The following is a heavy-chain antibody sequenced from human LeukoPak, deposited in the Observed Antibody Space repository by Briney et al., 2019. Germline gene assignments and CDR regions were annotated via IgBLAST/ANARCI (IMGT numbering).Heavy chain of an antibody. V-gene: IGHV5-51*01. J-gene: IGHJ3*02. Sequence: GESLKISCKGSGYSFSSYWIAWVRQVPGKGLEWMGIIYPGDADTRYSPSFQGQVTISADKSVSTANLQWSSLKASDTAMYYCARLGEGYGDYAFGAFDIWGQGTMVTVSS. CDR2: IYPGDADT. CDR3: ARLGEGYGDYAFGAFDI. CDR1: GYSFSSYW. D-gene: IGHD4-17*01.